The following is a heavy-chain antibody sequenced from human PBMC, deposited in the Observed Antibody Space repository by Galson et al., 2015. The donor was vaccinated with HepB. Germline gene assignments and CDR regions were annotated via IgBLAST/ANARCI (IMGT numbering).Heavy chain of an antibody. CDR1: GGSISSGDYY. J-gene: IGHJ4*02. CDR2: IYYSGST. Sequence: LSLTCTVSGGSISSGDYYWSWIRQPPGKGLEWIGYIYYSGSTYYNPSLKSRVTISVDTSKNQFSLKLSSVTAADTAVYYCARKTLTYYYGSGPPRGFDYWGQGTLVTVSS. V-gene: IGHV4-30-4*01. CDR3: ARKTLTYYYGSGPPRGFDY. D-gene: IGHD3-10*01.